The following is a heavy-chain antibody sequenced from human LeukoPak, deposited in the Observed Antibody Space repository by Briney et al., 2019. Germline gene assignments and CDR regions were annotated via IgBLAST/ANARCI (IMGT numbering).Heavy chain of an antibody. V-gene: IGHV3-23*01. CDR2: ISGSGGST. CDR1: GFTFNSYA. D-gene: IGHD6-13*01. Sequence: GGSLRLSCAASGFTFNSYAMNWVRQAPGKGLEWVSAISGSGGSTYYADSVKGRFTISRDNSKNTLYLQMNSLRAEDTAVYYCAMGLPTPRIAAAGTGAVYFDYWGQGTLVTVSS. J-gene: IGHJ4*02. CDR3: AMGLPTPRIAAAGTGAVYFDY.